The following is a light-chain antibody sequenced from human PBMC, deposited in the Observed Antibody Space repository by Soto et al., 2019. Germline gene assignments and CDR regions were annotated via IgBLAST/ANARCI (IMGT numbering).Light chain of an antibody. CDR1: QSISSW. V-gene: IGKV1-5*01. CDR3: QQYTSYPWT. Sequence: DIQRTQSPSTLCASVGHRVTIPCRASQSISSWLAWYQQKPGKAPKLLIYDASSLESGVPSRISGSGSGTEFTLTISSLQPDDFATYYCQQYTSYPWTFGQGTKVDI. CDR2: DAS. J-gene: IGKJ1*01.